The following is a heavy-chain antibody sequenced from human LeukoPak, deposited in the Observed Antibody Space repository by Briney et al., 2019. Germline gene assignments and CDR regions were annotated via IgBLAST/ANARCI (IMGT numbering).Heavy chain of an antibody. Sequence: GASVKVSCKASGGTFSSYAISWVRQAPGQGLEWMGRIIPIFGTANYAQKFQGRVTITTDESTSTAYMELSSLRSEDTAVYYCARFQLRHPGGRAFDIWGQGTMVTVSS. CDR2: IIPIFGTA. CDR3: ARFQLRHPGGRAFDI. J-gene: IGHJ3*02. D-gene: IGHD5-24*01. CDR1: GGTFSSYA. V-gene: IGHV1-69*05.